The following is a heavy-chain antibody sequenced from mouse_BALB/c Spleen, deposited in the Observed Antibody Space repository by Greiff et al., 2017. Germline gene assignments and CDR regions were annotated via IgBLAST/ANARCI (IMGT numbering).Heavy chain of an antibody. V-gene: IGHV5-6*01. CDR2: ISSGGSYT. J-gene: IGHJ2*01. D-gene: IGHD2-1*01. CDR1: GFTFSSYG. Sequence: EVQGVESGGDLVKPGGSLKLSCAASGFTFSSYGMSWVRQTPDKRLEWVATISSGGSYTYYPDSVKGRFTISRDNAKNTLYLQMSSLKSEDTAMYYCARHVYGNPYYFDYWGQGTTLTVSS. CDR3: ARHVYGNPYYFDY.